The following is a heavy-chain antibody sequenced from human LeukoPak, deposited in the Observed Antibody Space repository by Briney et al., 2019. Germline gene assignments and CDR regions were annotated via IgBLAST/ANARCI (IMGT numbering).Heavy chain of an antibody. CDR3: ASRRAASFDY. D-gene: IGHD2-15*01. J-gene: IGHJ4*02. Sequence: GGSLRLSCAASGFTFSSYGMHWVRQAPGKGLEWVAFIRYDGSNKYYADSVKGRFTISRDNSKNTLYLQMNSLRAEDTAVYYCASRRAASFDYWGQGTLVTVSS. V-gene: IGHV3-30*02. CDR1: GFTFSSYG. CDR2: IRYDGSNK.